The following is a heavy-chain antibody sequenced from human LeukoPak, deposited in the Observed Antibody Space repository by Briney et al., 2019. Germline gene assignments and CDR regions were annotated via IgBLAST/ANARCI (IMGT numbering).Heavy chain of an antibody. V-gene: IGHV3-33*08. CDR3: ASLGGLSNNWFDP. CDR1: GFTFSSYA. CDR2: IWYDGGSE. D-gene: IGHD3-16*01. J-gene: IGHJ5*02. Sequence: PGRSLRLSCAASGFTFSSYAMHWVRQAPGKGLEWVAVIWYDGGSEYYADSVEGRFTISRDNSKNTLYLQMNSLRAEDTAVYYCASLGGLSNNWFDPWGQGTLVTVSS.